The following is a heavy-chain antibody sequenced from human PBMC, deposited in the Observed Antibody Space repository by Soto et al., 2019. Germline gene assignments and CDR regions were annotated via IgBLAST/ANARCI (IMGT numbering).Heavy chain of an antibody. D-gene: IGHD6-19*01. CDR2: ISGSGGST. CDR3: AKGPEIAVAGSSDFDY. J-gene: IGHJ4*02. V-gene: IGHV3-23*01. Sequence: PGGSLRLSCAASGFTFSSYAMSWVRQAPGKGLEWVSAISGSGGSTYYADSVKGRFTISRDNSKNTLYLQMNSLRAEDTAVYYCAKGPEIAVAGSSDFDYWGQGTLVTVSS. CDR1: GFTFSSYA.